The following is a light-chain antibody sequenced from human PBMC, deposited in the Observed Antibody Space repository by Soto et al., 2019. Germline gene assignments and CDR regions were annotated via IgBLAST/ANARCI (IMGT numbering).Light chain of an antibody. CDR1: SSDFSVYNY. CDR2: DVS. V-gene: IGLV2-14*03. CDR3: ASHTFCNTWV. Sequence: QSALTQPASVSGSPGQSITVSCTGTSSDFSVYNYVSWFQQHPGKAPKLIIFDVSNRPSGISNRFSGSKSGNTASLTISGLQTEDEGDYYCASHTFCNTWVFGGGTKVTVL. J-gene: IGLJ3*02.